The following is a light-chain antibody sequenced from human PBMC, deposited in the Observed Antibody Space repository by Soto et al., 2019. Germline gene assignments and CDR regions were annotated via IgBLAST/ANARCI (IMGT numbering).Light chain of an antibody. J-gene: IGKJ1*01. CDR1: QNIGTS. V-gene: IGKV1-5*01. Sequence: DIQMTQSPSALSASVGDRVTLTCRASQNIGTSLAWYQQKPGRAPKVLIYDVFTLERGVPSRFSGSQFGSEFTLTISGLQPDDFATYYCQQYSNFATFGQGTNV. CDR2: DVF. CDR3: QQYSNFAT.